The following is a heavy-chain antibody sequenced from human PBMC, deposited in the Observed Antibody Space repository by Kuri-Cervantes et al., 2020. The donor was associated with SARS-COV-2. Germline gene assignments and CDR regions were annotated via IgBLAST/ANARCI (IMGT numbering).Heavy chain of an antibody. Sequence: GASLKIPWAASGFTFSRYGMHWVRQAPGKGLEWVSSISSSSSYIYYADSVKGRFTISRDNSKNTLYLQMNSLRAEDTAVYYCAAGLAPEQLALDYWGQSTLVTVSS. CDR2: ISSSSSYI. CDR3: AAGLAPEQLALDY. CDR1: GFTFSRYG. J-gene: IGHJ4*02. V-gene: IGHV3-21*01. D-gene: IGHD6-6*01.